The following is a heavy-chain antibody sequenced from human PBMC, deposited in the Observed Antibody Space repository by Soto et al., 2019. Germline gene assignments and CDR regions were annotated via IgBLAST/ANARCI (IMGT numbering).Heavy chain of an antibody. Sequence: QVQLVQSGAEVKKPGSSVKVSCKASGGTFSSYAISWVRQAPGQGLEWMGGSIPIFGTANYAQKFRGRVTITADXXTXTXXMELSSLRSEDTAVYYCARDLHVVIRRVGYYGMDVWGQGTTVTVSS. CDR3: ARDLHVVIRRVGYYGMDV. CDR2: SIPIFGTA. D-gene: IGHD3-22*01. J-gene: IGHJ6*02. V-gene: IGHV1-69*12. CDR1: GGTFSSYA.